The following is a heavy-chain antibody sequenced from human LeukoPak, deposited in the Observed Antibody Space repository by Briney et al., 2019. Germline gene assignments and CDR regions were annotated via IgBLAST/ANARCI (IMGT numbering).Heavy chain of an antibody. V-gene: IGHV3-7*01. D-gene: IGHD2-2*01. CDR2: IEEHGSQK. J-gene: IGHJ6*02. Sequence: GGSLRLSCAASGFTFSNYWMSWVRQAPGKGLEWVAHIEEHGSQKYYVDSVKGRFTTSRDNAKNSVYLQMNSLRAEDTAVYYCARDGPESGSSYYYYYGMDVWGQGTTVTVSS. CDR1: GFTFSNYW. CDR3: ARDGPESGSSYYYYYGMDV.